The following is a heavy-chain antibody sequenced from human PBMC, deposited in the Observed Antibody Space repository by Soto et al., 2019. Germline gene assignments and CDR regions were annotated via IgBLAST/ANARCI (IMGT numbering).Heavy chain of an antibody. CDR2: IHNRGST. D-gene: IGHD6-19*01. J-gene: IGHJ4*02. V-gene: IGHV4-31*03. CDR3: ARDLGSEQWFFDH. CDR1: GASVSGDGSY. Sequence: QVQLQESGPGLVKPSQTLSLTCLVSGASVSGDGSYCSWIRQHPGKVLEFIGYIHNRGSTYPNPSLGVRVAMSIDTSKNQFSLRLSSVTAADSAVYFCARDLGSEQWFFDHWGQVILVTVSS.